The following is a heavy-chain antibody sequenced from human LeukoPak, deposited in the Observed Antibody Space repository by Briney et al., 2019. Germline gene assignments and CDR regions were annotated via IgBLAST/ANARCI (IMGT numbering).Heavy chain of an antibody. CDR1: GYTFTSYG. D-gene: IGHD3-22*01. CDR2: ISAYNGNT. J-gene: IGHJ4*02. Sequence: ASVKVSCKASGYTFTSYGISWVRQAPGQGLEWMGWISAYNGNTNYAQKLQGRVTMTTDTSTSTAYMELSSLRSEDTAVYYCARGDVNYYDSSGYSYWGQGTLVTVSS. CDR3: ARGDVNYYDSSGYSY. V-gene: IGHV1-18*01.